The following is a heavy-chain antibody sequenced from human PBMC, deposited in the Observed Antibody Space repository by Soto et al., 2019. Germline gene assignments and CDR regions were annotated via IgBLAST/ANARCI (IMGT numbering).Heavy chain of an antibody. J-gene: IGHJ5*02. CDR2: IIPILGIA. CDR1: GGTFSSYT. Sequence: QVQLVQSGAEVKKPWSSVKVSCKASGGTFSSYTISWVRQAPGQGLEWMGRIIPILGIANYAQKFQGRVTITADKSTSTAYMELSSLRSEDTAVYYCARDGGSGYYIQDNWFDPWGQGTLVTVSS. V-gene: IGHV1-69*08. CDR3: ARDGGSGYYIQDNWFDP. D-gene: IGHD3-3*01.